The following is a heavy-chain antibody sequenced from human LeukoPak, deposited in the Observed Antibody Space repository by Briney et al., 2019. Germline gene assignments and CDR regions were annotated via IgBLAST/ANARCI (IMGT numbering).Heavy chain of an antibody. Sequence: PGGSLRLSCAASGFTVSSNYMSWVRQAPGKGLEWVSAIYSGGSTYHADSVKGRFTISRDNSKNTLYLQMNSLRAEDTAVYYCARDSRGGSGSYYNRGGFDYWGQGTLVTVSS. CDR1: GFTVSSNY. CDR2: IYSGGST. CDR3: ARDSRGGSGSYYNRGGFDY. J-gene: IGHJ4*02. V-gene: IGHV3-53*01. D-gene: IGHD3-10*01.